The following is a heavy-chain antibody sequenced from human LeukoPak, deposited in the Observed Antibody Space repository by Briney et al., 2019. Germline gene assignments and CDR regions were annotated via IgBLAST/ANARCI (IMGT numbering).Heavy chain of an antibody. J-gene: IGHJ4*02. CDR2: ISGDGGST. Sequence: PGGSLRLSCAASGFTVSSNYMSWVRQAPGKGLEWVSSISGDGGSTYYAESVKGWFTISRDNSKNTLYLQMNSLRAEDTAVYYCAKRPDCSTTNCFRFEYWGQGTLVTVSS. CDR1: GFTVSSNY. CDR3: AKRPDCSTTNCFRFEY. V-gene: IGHV3-23*01. D-gene: IGHD2-2*01.